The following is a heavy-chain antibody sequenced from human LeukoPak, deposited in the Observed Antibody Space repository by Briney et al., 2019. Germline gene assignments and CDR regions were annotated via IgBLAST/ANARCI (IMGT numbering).Heavy chain of an antibody. D-gene: IGHD1-1*01. CDR2: ISWNSGNI. J-gene: IGHJ4*02. Sequence: GGSLRLSCAASGFTFADYAMHWVRQTPGKGLEWVSGISWNSGNIDYADSVKGRFTISKDDSKNTLYLQMNSLRAEDTAVYYCAKEKGSGKPFDYWGQGSLVTVSS. CDR1: GFTFADYA. CDR3: AKEKGSGKPFDY. V-gene: IGHV3-9*01.